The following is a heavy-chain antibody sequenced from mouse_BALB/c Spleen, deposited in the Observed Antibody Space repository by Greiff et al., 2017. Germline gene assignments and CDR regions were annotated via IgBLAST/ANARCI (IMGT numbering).Heavy chain of an antibody. CDR3: TRLMDY. CDR1: GFTFSSYT. J-gene: IGHJ4*01. V-gene: IGHV5-6-4*01. CDR2: ISSGGSYT. Sequence: EVHLVESGGGLVQPGGSRKLSCAASGFTFSSYTMSWVRQTPEKRLEWVATISSGGSYTYYPDSVKGRFTISRDNAKNTLYLQMSSLKSEDTAMYYCTRLMDYWGQGTSVTVSS.